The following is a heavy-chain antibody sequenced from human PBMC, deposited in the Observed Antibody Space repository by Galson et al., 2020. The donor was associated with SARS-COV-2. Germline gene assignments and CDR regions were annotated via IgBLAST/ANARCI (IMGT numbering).Heavy chain of an antibody. CDR2: INPSVDIT. CDR1: GYTFISFY. V-gene: IGHV1-46*04. D-gene: IGHD2-21*01. J-gene: IGHJ4*02. Sequence: ASVKVSCKASGYTFISFYIHWVRQAHGQGLEWMGVINPSVDITSYSQKLRGRVTVTRDMSTQTVYMELSSLTSEDTAVYYCAREWGDINSSVFDYWGQGSLVVVSS. CDR3: AREWGDINSSVFDY.